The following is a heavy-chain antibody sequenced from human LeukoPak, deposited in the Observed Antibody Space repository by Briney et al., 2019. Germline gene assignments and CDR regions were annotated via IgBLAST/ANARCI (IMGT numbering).Heavy chain of an antibody. Sequence: SETLSLTCSVSGGSVSSGISYWRWIRQPPGEGLEWIAYISDSGGSDYNPSLRGRVTISLDTSKNQFSLQLNSVTPEDTAVYYCARDHSSGSFFDYWGQGSLVTVSS. CDR3: ARDHSSGSFFDY. D-gene: IGHD6-19*01. J-gene: IGHJ4*02. V-gene: IGHV4-61*01. CDR1: GGSVSSGISY. CDR2: ISDSGGS.